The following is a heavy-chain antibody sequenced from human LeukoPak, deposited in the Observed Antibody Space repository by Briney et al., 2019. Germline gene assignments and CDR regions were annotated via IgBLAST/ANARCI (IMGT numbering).Heavy chain of an antibody. V-gene: IGHV1-18*04. CDR3: AREKRGYSYGYLDY. J-gene: IGHJ4*02. CDR1: GYTFTSYG. CDR2: ISAYNGNT. Sequence: ASVKVSCKASGYTFTSYGISWVRQAPGQGLEWMGWISAYNGNTNYAQKLQGRVTMTTDTSTSTAYMELRSLRSDDTAVYYCAREKRGYSYGYLDYWAREPWSPSPQ. D-gene: IGHD5-18*01.